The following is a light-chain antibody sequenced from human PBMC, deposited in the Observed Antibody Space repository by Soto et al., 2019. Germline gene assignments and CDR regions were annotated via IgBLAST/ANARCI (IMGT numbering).Light chain of an antibody. V-gene: IGLV2-8*01. J-gene: IGLJ1*01. CDR1: SSDVGGYNY. CDR3: SSYAGSTNPNVV. CDR2: EVN. Sequence: QSALTQPPSASGSPGQSVTISCTGTSSDVGGYNYVSWYQQHPGKAPKLIIYEVNKRPSGVHDRYSGSKSGNTASPTVSGLQAEDEADYYCSSYAGSTNPNVVFGTGTKVTVL.